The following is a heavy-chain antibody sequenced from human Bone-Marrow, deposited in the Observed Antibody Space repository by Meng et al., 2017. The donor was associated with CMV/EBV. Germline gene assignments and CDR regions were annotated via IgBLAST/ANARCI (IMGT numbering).Heavy chain of an antibody. J-gene: IGHJ4*02. V-gene: IGHV4-38-2*02. CDR1: GYSISSGYY. D-gene: IGHD3-10*01. CDR2: IYHSGST. Sequence: SETLSLTCTVSGYSISSGYYWGWIRQPPGKGLEWIGSIYHSGSTYYNPSLKSRVTISVDTSKNQFSLKLSSVTAADTAVYYCARVVVRGVSYYWGQGTLVTVSS. CDR3: ARVVVRGVSYY.